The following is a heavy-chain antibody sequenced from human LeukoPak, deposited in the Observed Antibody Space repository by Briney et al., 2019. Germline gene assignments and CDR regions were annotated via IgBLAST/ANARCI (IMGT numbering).Heavy chain of an antibody. CDR2: INHSGST. CDR3: ARGQQLVRRFDY. D-gene: IGHD6-13*01. CDR1: GGSISGYY. Sequence: SETLSLTCTVSGGSISGYYWSWIRQPPGKGLEWIGEINHSGSTNYNPPLKSRVTISVDTSKNQFSLKRSSVTAADTTVYYCARGQQLVRRFDYWGQGTLVTVSS. J-gene: IGHJ4*02. V-gene: IGHV4-34*01.